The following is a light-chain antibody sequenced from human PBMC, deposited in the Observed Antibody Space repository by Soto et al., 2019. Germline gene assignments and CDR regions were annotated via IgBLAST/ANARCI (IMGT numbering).Light chain of an antibody. CDR1: QNVASSY. Sequence: EIVLTQSPGTLSLSPGERATLSCRASQNVASSYLAWYQQKPGQAPRLLIYGSSIRGAGIPDRFSGSGSGTDFTLTISRLDPEDFAVYYCQQRSNWPPAYTFGQGTKVDIK. CDR3: QQRSNWPPAYT. J-gene: IGKJ2*01. V-gene: IGKV3D-20*02. CDR2: GSS.